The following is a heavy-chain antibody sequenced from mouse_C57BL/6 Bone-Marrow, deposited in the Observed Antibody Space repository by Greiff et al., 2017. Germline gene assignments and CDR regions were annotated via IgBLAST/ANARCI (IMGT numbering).Heavy chain of an antibody. V-gene: IGHV1-81*01. J-gene: IGHJ3*01. D-gene: IGHD1-1*01. CDR2: IYPRSGNT. Sequence: QVQLKESGAELARPGASVKLSCKASGYTFTSYGISWVKQRTGQGLEWIGEIYPRSGNTYYNEKFKGKATLTADTSSSTACMELRGLPSEDSAVYFCARGVFDYYGSSYWAWFAYWGQGTLVTVSA. CDR1: GYTFTSYG. CDR3: ARGVFDYYGSSYWAWFAY.